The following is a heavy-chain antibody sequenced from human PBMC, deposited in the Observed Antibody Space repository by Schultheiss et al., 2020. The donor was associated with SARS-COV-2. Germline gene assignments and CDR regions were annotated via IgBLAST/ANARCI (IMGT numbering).Heavy chain of an antibody. CDR1: GGSFSGYY. Sequence: SETLSLTCAVYGGSFSGYYWSWIRQPPGKGLEWIGYIYHSGSTYYNPSLKSRVTISVDTSKNQFSLKLSSVTAADTAVYYCARVGRYYDFWSGYYSVWGQGTTVTVSS. CDR3: ARVGRYYDFWSGYYSV. D-gene: IGHD3-3*01. V-gene: IGHV4-34*01. J-gene: IGHJ6*02. CDR2: IYHSGST.